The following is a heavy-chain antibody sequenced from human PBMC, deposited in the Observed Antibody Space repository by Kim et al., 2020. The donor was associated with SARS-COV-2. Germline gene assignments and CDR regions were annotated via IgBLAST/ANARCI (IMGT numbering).Heavy chain of an antibody. V-gene: IGHV4-34*01. CDR3: ARGVRDVLLDWFDP. J-gene: IGHJ5*02. D-gene: IGHD2-15*01. CDR1: GGSFSGYY. Sequence: SETLSLTCAVYGGSFSGYYWSWIRQPPGKGLEWIGEINHSGSTNYNPSLKSRVTISVDTSKNQFSLKLSSVTAADTAVYYCARGVRDVLLDWFDPWGQGTLVTVSS. CDR2: INHSGST.